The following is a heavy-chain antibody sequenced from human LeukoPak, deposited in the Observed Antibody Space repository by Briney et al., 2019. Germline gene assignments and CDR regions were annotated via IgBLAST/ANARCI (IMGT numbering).Heavy chain of an antibody. Sequence: GGSLRLSCAASGLTFSSHWMHWVRQAPGKGLEWVSAISGSGGSTYYADSVKGRYTISRDNSKNTLYLQMNSLTAEDTAVYYCAKATAPYWGQGTLVTVSS. D-gene: IGHD2-21*02. J-gene: IGHJ4*02. V-gene: IGHV3-23*01. CDR2: ISGSGGST. CDR3: AKATAPY. CDR1: GLTFSSHW.